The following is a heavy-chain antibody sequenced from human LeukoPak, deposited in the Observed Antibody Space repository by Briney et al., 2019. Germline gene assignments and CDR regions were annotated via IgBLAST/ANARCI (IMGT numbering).Heavy chain of an antibody. CDR1: GFTFSSYE. CDR3: AREEDHYYGSGRPPGY. D-gene: IGHD3-10*01. Sequence: GGSLRLSCAASGFTFSSYEMNWVRQAPGKGLEWVSYISGSGSTIHYADSVKGRFTISRDNAKNSLYLQMNSLRAEDTAVYYCAREEDHYYGSGRPPGYWGRGTLVTVSS. J-gene: IGHJ4*02. CDR2: ISGSGSTI. V-gene: IGHV3-48*03.